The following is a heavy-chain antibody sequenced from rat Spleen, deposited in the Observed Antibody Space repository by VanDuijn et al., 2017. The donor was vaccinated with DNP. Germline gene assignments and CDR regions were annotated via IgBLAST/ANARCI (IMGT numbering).Heavy chain of an antibody. D-gene: IGHD1-4*01. CDR3: ATHTFTPGITTPFAY. V-gene: IGHV5S10*01. Sequence: EVQLVESGGGLVQPGRSLKLSCTASGFTFSDYYMAWVRQAPTKGLEWVATIIYDGSNTYYRDSVKGRFTISRDNAKSTLYLQMNSLRSEDTATYYCATHTFTPGITTPFAYWGQGTLVTVSS. CDR1: GFTFSDYY. CDR2: IIYDGSNT. J-gene: IGHJ3*01.